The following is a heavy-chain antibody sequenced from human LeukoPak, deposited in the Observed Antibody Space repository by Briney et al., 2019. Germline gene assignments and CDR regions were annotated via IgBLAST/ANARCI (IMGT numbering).Heavy chain of an antibody. Sequence: SETLSLTCAVYGGSFSGYYWSWIRQPPGKGLEWIGEINHSGSTNYNPSLKSRVTISVDTSKNQFSLKLSSVTAADTAVYYCARGLDYYDSRSGKGYYYGMDVWGQGTTVTVSS. J-gene: IGHJ6*02. V-gene: IGHV4-34*01. CDR3: ARGLDYYDSRSGKGYYYGMDV. CDR1: GGSFSGYY. CDR2: INHSGST. D-gene: IGHD3-22*01.